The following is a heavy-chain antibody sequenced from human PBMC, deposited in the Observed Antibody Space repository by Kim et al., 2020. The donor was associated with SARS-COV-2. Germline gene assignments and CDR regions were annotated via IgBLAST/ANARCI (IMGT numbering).Heavy chain of an antibody. CDR3: AKDLGYCRSSICYHPYGMDV. CDR1: GFTFRTYA. Sequence: GGSLRLSCAASGFTFRTYAMSWVRQTPGRGLEWVSAISDSGDNTYYADSVKGRFTVSRDNSKNTLYLQMNSLRAVDAAVYYCAKDLGYCRSSICYHPYGMDVGGQGTTVTVSS. V-gene: IGHV3-23*01. CDR2: ISDSGDNT. J-gene: IGHJ6*02. D-gene: IGHD2-2*01.